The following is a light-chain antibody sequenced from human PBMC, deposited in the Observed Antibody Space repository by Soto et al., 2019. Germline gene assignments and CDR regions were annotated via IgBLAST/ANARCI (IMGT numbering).Light chain of an antibody. CDR1: SSNIGNNY. CDR3: GTWDSSLSAGRL. J-gene: IGLJ1*01. V-gene: IGLV1-51*01. Sequence: QSVLTQPTSVSAAPGQKVTISCSGSSSNIGNNYVSWYQQLPGTAPKLLIYDNNKRPSGIPDRFSGSKSGTSATLGITGLQTGDEADYYCGTWDSSLSAGRLFGTGTKVTVL. CDR2: DNN.